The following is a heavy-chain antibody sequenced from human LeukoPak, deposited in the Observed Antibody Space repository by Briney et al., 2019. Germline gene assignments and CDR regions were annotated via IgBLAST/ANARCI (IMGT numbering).Heavy chain of an antibody. CDR2: IYHSERT. J-gene: IGHJ4*02. Sequence: PSETLSLTCSVSGYSISSGYYWGWIRQPPGKGVEWIGSIYHSERTYYNPSLKSRVTISVDTSKNQFSLRLRSVTAADTAVYYCSRIVIASTGTDFDYWGQGTLVTVSS. CDR3: SRIVIASTGTDFDY. V-gene: IGHV4-38-2*02. CDR1: GYSISSGYY. D-gene: IGHD6-13*01.